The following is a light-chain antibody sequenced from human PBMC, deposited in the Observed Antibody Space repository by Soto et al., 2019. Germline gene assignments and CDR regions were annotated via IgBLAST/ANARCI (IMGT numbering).Light chain of an antibody. CDR1: QSISSW. CDR3: QQYNSSPT. J-gene: IGKJ1*01. Sequence: DIQMTQSPSTLSASVGDRVTITCRASQSISSWLAWYQKKPGKAPKLLIYKASSLESGVPSRFSGSGSGTEFTLTISSLQPDDFETYYCQQYNSSPTFGQGTKVEIK. V-gene: IGKV1-5*03. CDR2: KAS.